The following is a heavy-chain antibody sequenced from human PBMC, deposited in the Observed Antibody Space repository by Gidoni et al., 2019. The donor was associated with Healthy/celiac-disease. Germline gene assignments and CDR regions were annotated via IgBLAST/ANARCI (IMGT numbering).Heavy chain of an antibody. V-gene: IGHV1-69*01. D-gene: IGHD4-17*01. CDR1: GGTFSSYA. J-gene: IGHJ5*02. CDR3: ARDGPGTTVTAEWFDP. CDR2: IIPIFGTA. Sequence: QLQLVQSGAEVKKPGSSVKVSCKASGGTFSSYAISWVRQAPGQGLEWMGGIIPIFGTANYAQKFQGRVTITADESTSTAYMELSSLRSEDTAVYYCARDGPGTTVTAEWFDPWGQGTLVTVSS.